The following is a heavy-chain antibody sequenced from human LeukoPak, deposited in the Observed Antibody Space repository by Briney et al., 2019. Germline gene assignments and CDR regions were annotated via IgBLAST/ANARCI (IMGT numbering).Heavy chain of an antibody. CDR1: GFTFSSYA. V-gene: IGHV3-23*01. Sequence: GGSLRLSCAASGFTFSSYAMSWVRQAPGKGLGWVSAISGSGGSTYYADSVKGRFTISRDNSKNTLYLQMNSLRAEDTAVYYCATINDYGDYSFEYWGQGTLVTVSS. CDR2: ISGSGGST. J-gene: IGHJ4*02. CDR3: ATINDYGDYSFEY. D-gene: IGHD4-17*01.